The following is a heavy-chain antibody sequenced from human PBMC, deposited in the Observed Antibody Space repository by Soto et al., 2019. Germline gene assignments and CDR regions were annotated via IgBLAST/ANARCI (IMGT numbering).Heavy chain of an antibody. J-gene: IGHJ6*02. Sequence: PSETLSLTCAVSGGSISSGGYSWSWIRQPPGKGLEWIGYIYHSGVAYYNPSLKSRVTISVDRSKNQFSLKLSSVTAADTAVYYCARGGTTDYYYGMDVWGQGTTVTVSS. D-gene: IGHD1-7*01. CDR2: IYHSGVA. V-gene: IGHV4-30-2*01. CDR1: GGSISSGGYS. CDR3: ARGGTTDYYYGMDV.